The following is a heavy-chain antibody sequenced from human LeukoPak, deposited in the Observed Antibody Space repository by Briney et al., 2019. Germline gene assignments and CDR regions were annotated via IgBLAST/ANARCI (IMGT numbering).Heavy chain of an antibody. J-gene: IGHJ3*02. Sequence: SSETLSLTCTVSGRFINSYDWRWIRQPAGKGLEWIGRIYTSGSTNYNPSLKSRVTISVDKYKNQFSLKLSSVTAKDPAVYYGARLITRMGTFDIWGQGTMVTVSS. CDR3: ARLITRMGTFDI. CDR2: IYTSGST. CDR1: GRFINSYD. D-gene: IGHD3-16*01. V-gene: IGHV4-4*07.